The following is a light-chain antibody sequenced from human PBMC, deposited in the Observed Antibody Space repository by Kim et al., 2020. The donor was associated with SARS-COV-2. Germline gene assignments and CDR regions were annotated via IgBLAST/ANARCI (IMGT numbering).Light chain of an antibody. J-gene: IGLJ3*02. Sequence: QSALTQPRSVSGSPGQSVTISCTGTSSDVGGYDYVSWYQQHPGKAPKLMIYDVSKRPSGVPDRFSGSKSGNTASLTISGLQAEDEADYYCCTSAGSSWVVSGGTQLTVL. CDR2: DVS. CDR1: SSDVGGYDY. CDR3: CTSAGSSWV. V-gene: IGLV2-11*01.